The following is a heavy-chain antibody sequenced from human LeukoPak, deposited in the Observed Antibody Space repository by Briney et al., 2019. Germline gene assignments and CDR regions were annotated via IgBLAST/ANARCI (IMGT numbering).Heavy chain of an antibody. V-gene: IGHV3-11*03. CDR3: STYAASGV. Sequence: PGGSLRLSCAASGFTFSDYDMSWIRQAPGKGLEWISYISSSSIYTNYADSVKGRFTISRDNAKNSLYLQMNSLRAEDTAVYYCSTYAASGVWGQGTLVTVSS. CDR1: GFTFSDYD. D-gene: IGHD2-2*01. CDR2: ISSSSIYT. J-gene: IGHJ4*02.